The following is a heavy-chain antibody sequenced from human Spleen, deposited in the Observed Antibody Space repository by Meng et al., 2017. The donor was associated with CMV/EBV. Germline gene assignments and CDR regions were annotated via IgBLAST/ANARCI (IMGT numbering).Heavy chain of an antibody. V-gene: IGHV3-74*03. CDR3: ARDCSSTSCYTGIFDY. J-gene: IGHJ4*02. CDR1: GFAFNTYA. Sequence: GESLKISCAASGFAFNTYAMHWVRQVPGKGMVWVADISYDGRLTMYTDSVKGRFSISRDNAKNTLYLEMHSLRAEDTAVYYCARDCSSTSCYTGIFDYWGQGTLVTVSS. CDR2: ISYDGRLT. D-gene: IGHD2-2*02.